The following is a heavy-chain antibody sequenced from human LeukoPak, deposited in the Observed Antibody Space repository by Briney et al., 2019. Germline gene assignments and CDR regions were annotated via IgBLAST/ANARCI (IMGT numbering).Heavy chain of an antibody. CDR1: GFTFSDYY. CDR3: AREAGYCSSTSCSYYYYMDV. D-gene: IGHD2-2*03. CDR2: ISSSGITI. Sequence: GGSLRLSCAASGFTFSDYYMTWIRQAPGRGLEWVSYISSSGITIYYADSAKGRFTISRDSAKNSLFLQMNSLRAEDTAVYYCAREAGYCSSTSCSYYYYMDVWGKGTTVTVSS. J-gene: IGHJ6*03. V-gene: IGHV3-11*04.